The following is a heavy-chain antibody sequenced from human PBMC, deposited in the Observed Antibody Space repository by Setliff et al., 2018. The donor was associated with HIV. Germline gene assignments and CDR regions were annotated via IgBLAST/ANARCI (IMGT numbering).Heavy chain of an antibody. Sequence: PGGSLRLSCAASGFTFSDYYMSWIRQAPGKGLEWVSYISSSSSSYTNYADSVKGRFTISRDNAKNSLYLQMNSLRAEDTAVYYCARGRIGSGSYYNSFDYWGQGTLVTVSS. CDR3: ARGRIGSGSYYNSFDY. CDR2: ISSSSSSYT. CDR1: GFTFSDYY. J-gene: IGHJ4*02. V-gene: IGHV3-11*06. D-gene: IGHD3-10*01.